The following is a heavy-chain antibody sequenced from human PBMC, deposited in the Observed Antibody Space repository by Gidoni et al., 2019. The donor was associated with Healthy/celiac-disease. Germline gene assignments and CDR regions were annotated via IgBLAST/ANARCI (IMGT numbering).Heavy chain of an antibody. J-gene: IGHJ4*02. Sequence: QVQLQQWGAGLLKPSETLSLTCAVSGGSVSGYYCRWIRQPPGKGLEWIGEIKHSGSTNYNPSLKSRVTIAVDTSKNQFSLKLSSVTAADTAVYYCAASAFYYDILTGVRNYYFDYWGQGTLVTVSS. CDR2: IKHSGST. D-gene: IGHD3-9*01. V-gene: IGHV4-34*01. CDR3: AASAFYYDILTGVRNYYFDY. CDR1: GGSVSGYY.